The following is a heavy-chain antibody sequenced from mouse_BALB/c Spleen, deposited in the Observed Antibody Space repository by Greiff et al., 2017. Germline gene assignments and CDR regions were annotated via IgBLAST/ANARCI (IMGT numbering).Heavy chain of an antibody. Sequence: EVKLVESGGGLVQPGGSLKLSCAASGFTFSSYTMSWVRQTPEKRLEWVAYISNGGGSTYYPDTVKGRFTISRDNAKNTLYLQMSSLKSEDTAMYYCARRGISYYFDYWGQGTTLTVSS. J-gene: IGHJ2*01. CDR1: GFTFSSYT. V-gene: IGHV5-12-2*01. CDR2: ISNGGGST. CDR3: ARRGISYYFDY.